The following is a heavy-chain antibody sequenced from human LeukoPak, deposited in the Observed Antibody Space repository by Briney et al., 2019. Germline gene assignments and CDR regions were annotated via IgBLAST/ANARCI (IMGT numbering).Heavy chain of an antibody. Sequence: SETLSLTCTVSGGSISSDGYWGWVRPPPGNGLEGSGAIYRNGDTYYTPSVKSRFTISIDKTKNYLYLRLNSVTAAATAVYYCARAKRDYYDNSGYVSYYYFIDVWGKGATVTVSS. J-gene: IGHJ6*03. D-gene: IGHD3-22*01. CDR3: ARAKRDYYDNSGYVSYYYFIDV. CDR2: IYRNGDT. CDR1: GGSISSDGY. V-gene: IGHV4-38-2*02.